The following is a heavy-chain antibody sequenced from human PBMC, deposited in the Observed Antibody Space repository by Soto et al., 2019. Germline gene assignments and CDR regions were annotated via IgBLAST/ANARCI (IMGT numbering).Heavy chain of an antibody. Sequence: QVQLQESGPGLVKPSGTLSLTCAVSGGSISSSNWWSWVRQPPGKGLEWIGEIYHSGSTNYNPSLMRRVTISVDKSKNQFSLKLSSVTAADTAVYYCARASVIITFGGVIVKPLDYWGQGTLVTVSS. CDR3: ARASVIITFGGVIVKPLDY. CDR1: GGSISSSNW. CDR2: IYHSGST. J-gene: IGHJ4*02. V-gene: IGHV4-4*02. D-gene: IGHD3-16*02.